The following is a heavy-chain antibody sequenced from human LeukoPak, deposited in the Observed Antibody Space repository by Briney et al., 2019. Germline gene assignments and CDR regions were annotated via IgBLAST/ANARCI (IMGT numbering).Heavy chain of an antibody. CDR3: ASGYCSGGSCYYPLGYYYYGMDV. D-gene: IGHD2-15*01. V-gene: IGHV1-69*04. CDR1: GGTFSSYA. Sequence: SVKVSCKASGGTFSSYAISWVRQAPGQGLEWMGRIIPILGIANYAQKFRGRVTITADKSTSTAYMELSSLRSEDTAVYYCASGYCSGGSCYYPLGYYYYGMDVWGQGTTVTVSS. J-gene: IGHJ6*02. CDR2: IIPILGIA.